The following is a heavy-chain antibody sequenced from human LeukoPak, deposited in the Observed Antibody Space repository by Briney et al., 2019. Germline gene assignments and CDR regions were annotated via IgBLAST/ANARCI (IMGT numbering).Heavy chain of an antibody. J-gene: IGHJ4*02. Sequence: PSETLSLTCTVSGGSISSSSYYWGWIRQPPGKGLECIGTMYHSGSTFYNPSLKSRVTISVDTSKNQFSLKLTSMTAADTAVYYCARGTYYYDNSGKWWGQGTLVTVSS. CDR1: GGSISSSSYY. V-gene: IGHV4-39*07. D-gene: IGHD3-22*01. CDR2: MYHSGST. CDR3: ARGTYYYDNSGKW.